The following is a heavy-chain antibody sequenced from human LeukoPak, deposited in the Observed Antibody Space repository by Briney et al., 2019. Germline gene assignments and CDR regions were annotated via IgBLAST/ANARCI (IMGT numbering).Heavy chain of an antibody. CDR3: ARVSLRLSPKGWFDP. CDR1: GFTFSSYG. Sequence: GRSLRLSCAASGFTFSSYGMSWVRQAPGKGLEWVAVISYDGSNKYYADSVKGRFTISRDNSKNTLYLQMNSLRAEDTAVYYCARVSLRLSPKGWFDPWGQGTLVTVSA. CDR2: ISYDGSNK. J-gene: IGHJ5*02. V-gene: IGHV3-30*03. D-gene: IGHD3-16*02.